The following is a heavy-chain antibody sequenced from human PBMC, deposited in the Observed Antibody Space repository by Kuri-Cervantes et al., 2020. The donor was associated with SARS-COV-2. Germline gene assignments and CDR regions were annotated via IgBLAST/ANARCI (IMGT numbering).Heavy chain of an antibody. V-gene: IGHV3-11*06. CDR2: ISSSSSYT. CDR1: GGSISSSSYY. J-gene: IGHJ4*02. CDR3: ARDAQVLDY. D-gene: IGHD2-2*01. Sequence: LSLTCTVSGGSISSSSYYWGWIRQAPGKGLEWVSYISSSSSYTNYADSVKGRFTISRDNAKNSLYLQMNSLRAEDTAVYYCARDAQVLDYWGQGTLVTVSS.